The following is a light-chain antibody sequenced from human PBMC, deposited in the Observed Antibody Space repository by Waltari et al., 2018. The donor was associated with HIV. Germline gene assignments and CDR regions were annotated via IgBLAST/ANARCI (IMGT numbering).Light chain of an antibody. V-gene: IGLV1-40*01. CDR2: VST. CDR3: QSYDSSLGAAV. J-gene: IGLJ3*02. CDR1: SSNIGAPYD. Sequence: QSVLTQPPSVSGAPGRSVIITCTGNSSNIGAPYDVHWYQQLQGAAPKFLISVSTSRPSAVRDRLSVSKSGTSAALAITGLQAGDEADYDCQSYDSSLGAAVFGGGTKLTVL.